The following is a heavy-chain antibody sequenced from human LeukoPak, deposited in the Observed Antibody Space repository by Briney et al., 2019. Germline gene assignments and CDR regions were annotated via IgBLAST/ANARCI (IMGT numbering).Heavy chain of an antibody. CDR1: GYSISSGYY. CDR3: VRGRYSSSSVRSDAFDI. Sequence: SETLSLTCTVSGYSISSGYYWGWIRQPPGKGLEWIGYIYHSGSTYYNPSLKSRVTISVDRSKNQFSLKLSSVTAADTAVYYCVRGRYSSSSVRSDAFDIWGQGTMVTVSS. V-gene: IGHV4-38-2*02. D-gene: IGHD6-6*01. CDR2: IYHSGST. J-gene: IGHJ3*02.